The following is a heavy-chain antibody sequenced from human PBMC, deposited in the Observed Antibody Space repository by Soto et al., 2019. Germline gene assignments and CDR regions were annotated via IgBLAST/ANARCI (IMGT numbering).Heavy chain of an antibody. D-gene: IGHD2-21*01. CDR1: GAALNSGNYY. V-gene: IGHV4-31*03. J-gene: IGHJ5*02. CDR3: ARLRIATNNYKWFDP. Sequence: SETLSLTCSVSGAALNSGNYYWSWIRQFPGKGLEWIGHIYVTGAVDYNPSLRDRITISQDTSERQFSLNLRLVTAADTAVYYCARLRIATNNYKWFDPWGQGTLVTVSS. CDR2: IYVTGAV.